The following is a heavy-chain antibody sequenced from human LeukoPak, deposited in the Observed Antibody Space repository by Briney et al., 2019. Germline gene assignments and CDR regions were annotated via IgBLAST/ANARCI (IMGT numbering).Heavy chain of an antibody. J-gene: IGHJ5*02. CDR1: GGSFSSYY. V-gene: IGHV4-34*01. CDR3: ARAIRLYGDYSFDP. D-gene: IGHD4-17*01. CDR2: INHSGST. Sequence: SETLSLTCAVYGGSFSSYYWSWIRQPPGKGLEWIGEINHSGSTNYNPSLKSRVTISVDTSKNQFSLKLSSVTAADTAVYYCARAIRLYGDYSFDPWGQGTLVTVSS.